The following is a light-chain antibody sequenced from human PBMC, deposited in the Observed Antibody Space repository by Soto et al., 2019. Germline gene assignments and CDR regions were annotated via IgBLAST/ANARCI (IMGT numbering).Light chain of an antibody. J-gene: IGLJ3*02. CDR2: EVN. Sequence: QSALTQPASESGSPGQSITFSCTGSSDDIGNFNLVSWYQQYPGKAPILILYEVNKRPLGVSDRFSGSKSGNTASLTISGLQAEDEADYHCCSYAGSRGVFGGGTKLTVL. CDR3: CSYAGSRGV. CDR1: SDDIGNFNL. V-gene: IGLV2-23*02.